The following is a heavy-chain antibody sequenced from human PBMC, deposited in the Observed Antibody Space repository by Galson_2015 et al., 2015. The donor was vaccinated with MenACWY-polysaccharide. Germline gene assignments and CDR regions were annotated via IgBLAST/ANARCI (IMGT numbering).Heavy chain of an antibody. D-gene: IGHD2-15*01. CDR1: GFTFSNYD. CDR3: ARWSDDGFDI. V-gene: IGHV3-13*01. J-gene: IGHJ3*02. CDR2: VGIAGAT. Sequence: SLRLSCAASGFTFSNYDMHWVRQVTGKGLEWVSGVGIAGATYQAGSVKGRFTISRENAKNSFYLQMNSLRAGDTAVYFCARWSDDGFDIWGRGTMVTVSS.